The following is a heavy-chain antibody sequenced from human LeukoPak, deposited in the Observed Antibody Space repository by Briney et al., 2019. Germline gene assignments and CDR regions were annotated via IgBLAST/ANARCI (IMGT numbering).Heavy chain of an antibody. CDR2: INHSGST. D-gene: IGHD2-15*01. Sequence: KASETLSLTCAVYGESFSGYYWSWIRQPPGKGLEWIGEINHSGSTNYNPSLKSRVTISVDTSKNQFSLKLSSVTAADTAVYYCARSPYDSNYFDYWGQGTLVTVSS. J-gene: IGHJ4*02. V-gene: IGHV4-34*01. CDR3: ARSPYDSNYFDY. CDR1: GESFSGYY.